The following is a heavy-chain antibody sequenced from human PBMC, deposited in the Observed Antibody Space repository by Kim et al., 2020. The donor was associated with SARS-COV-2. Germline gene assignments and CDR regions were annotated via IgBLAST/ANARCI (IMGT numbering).Heavy chain of an antibody. CDR3: TRDLEL. CDR2: KQDGGEK. J-gene: IGHJ4*02. V-gene: IGHV3-7*01. D-gene: IGHD1-7*01. Sequence: KQDGGEKYYVDSVKGRLTISRDNAKNSLYLQMNSLRAEDTAVYYCTRDLELWGQGTLVTVSS.